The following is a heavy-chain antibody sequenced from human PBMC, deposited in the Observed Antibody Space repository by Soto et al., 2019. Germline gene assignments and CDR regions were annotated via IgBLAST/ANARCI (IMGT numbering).Heavy chain of an antibody. CDR3: ARETTTYYYYYGMDV. J-gene: IGHJ6*02. V-gene: IGHV1-18*01. CDR1: GYTFTSYG. D-gene: IGHD1-7*01. CDR2: ISAYNGNT. Sequence: ASVKVSCKASGYTFTSYGISWVRQAPGQGLEWMGWISAYNGNTNYAQKLQGRVTMTTDTSTSTAYMELRSLRSDDTAVYYCARETTTYYYYYGMDVWGQGTTVTVSS.